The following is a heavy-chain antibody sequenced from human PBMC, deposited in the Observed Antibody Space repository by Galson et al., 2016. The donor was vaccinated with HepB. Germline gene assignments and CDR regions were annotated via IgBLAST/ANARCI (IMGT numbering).Heavy chain of an antibody. CDR3: ARNRGYSGYDAFDI. J-gene: IGHJ3*02. V-gene: IGHV3-21*05. CDR2: ISISSSYT. CDR1: GFTFSSYA. Sequence: SLRLSCAASGFTFSSYAMNWVRQAPGKGLEWVSYISISSSYTNYADSVKGRFTISRDNAKNSVYLQMNSLRVEDTAVYYCARNRGYSGYDAFDIWGQGTMVTVSS. D-gene: IGHD5-12*01.